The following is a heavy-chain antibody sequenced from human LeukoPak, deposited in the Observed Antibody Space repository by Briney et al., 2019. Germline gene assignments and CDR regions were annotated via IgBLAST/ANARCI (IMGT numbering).Heavy chain of an antibody. CDR1: GFTFRSFE. CDR3: VRDLDY. J-gene: IGHJ4*02. CDR2: ITSSGDTI. Sequence: GGSLRLSCEVSGFTFRSFEFNWVRQAPGKGLEWLSYITSSGDTIYYAHSVRGRFTISRDNAKNSLSLQMDSLRGEDRAVYYCVRDLDYWGQGTLVTVSS. V-gene: IGHV3-48*03.